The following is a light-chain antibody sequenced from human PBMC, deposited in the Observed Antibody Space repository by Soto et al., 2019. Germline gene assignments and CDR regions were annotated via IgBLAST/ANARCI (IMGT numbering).Light chain of an antibody. CDR2: AAS. CDR1: QGISSY. V-gene: IGKV1-27*01. Sequence: DIQMTQSPSSLSASVGDRVTITCRASQGISSYLAWYQQRPGKVPKVLIYAASTLHSVVPSRFSGSGSGTDFTLTISNVQPEDVATYYCQNYYNAAETFGQGTKVEIK. J-gene: IGKJ1*01. CDR3: QNYYNAAET.